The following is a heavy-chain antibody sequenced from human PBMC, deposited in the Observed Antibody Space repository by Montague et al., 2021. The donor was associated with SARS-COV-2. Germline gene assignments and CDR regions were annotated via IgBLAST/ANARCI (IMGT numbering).Heavy chain of an antibody. J-gene: IGHJ4*02. D-gene: IGHD5-24*01. CDR1: GGTISSYY. CDR2: GHYSGST. CDR3: GRGANGLDAYIRY. Sequence: SETLSLTCTVSGGTISSYYWTWIRQPPGKGLEWIGFGHYSGSTNLNPSLKSRVSISVDTSKNQFSLELTSVTAADMAVYYCGRGANGLDAYIRYWGQGTLVTVSS. V-gene: IGHV4-59*13.